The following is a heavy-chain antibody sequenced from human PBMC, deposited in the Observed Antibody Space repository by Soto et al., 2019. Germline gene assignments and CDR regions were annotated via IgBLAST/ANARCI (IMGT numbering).Heavy chain of an antibody. D-gene: IGHD1-1*01. J-gene: IGHJ4*02. CDR1: GFTFSTYG. CDR2: ISYDGVNK. Sequence: QVQLVESGGGVVQPGRSLRLSCAASGFTFSTYGMHWVRQAPGKGLEWVAVISYDGVNKYYADSVKGRLTISRDNSKNTLYLQMNSLSAEDTAVYYCAKSLYNWNDGFFDYWGQGTLVTVSS. V-gene: IGHV3-30*18. CDR3: AKSLYNWNDGFFDY.